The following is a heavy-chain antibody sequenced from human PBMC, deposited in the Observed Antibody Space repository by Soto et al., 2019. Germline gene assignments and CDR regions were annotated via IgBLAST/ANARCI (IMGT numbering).Heavy chain of an antibody. J-gene: IGHJ4*02. CDR1: GFTVSSNY. V-gene: IGHV3-53*04. D-gene: IGHD6-13*01. Sequence: GGSLRLSCAASGFTVSSNYMSWVRQAPGKGLEWVSVIYSGGSTYYADSVKGRFTISRHNSKNTLYLQMNSLRAEDTAVYYCARVFAGSRVSSWYYFDYWGQGTLVTVSS. CDR2: IYSGGST. CDR3: ARVFAGSRVSSWYYFDY.